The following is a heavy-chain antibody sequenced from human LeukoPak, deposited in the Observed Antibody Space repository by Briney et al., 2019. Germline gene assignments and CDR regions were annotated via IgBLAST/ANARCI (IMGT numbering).Heavy chain of an antibody. CDR2: INPNSGGT. D-gene: IGHD3-3*01. V-gene: IGHV1-2*02. J-gene: IGHJ6*03. CDR1: GYTFTGYY. Sequence: ASVKVSCKASGYTFTGYYMHWMRQAPGQGLEWMGWINPNSGGTNYAQKFQGRVTMTRDTSISTAYMELSRLRSDDTAVYYCARDRFGVVLPLYYYYYMDVWGKGTTVTVSS. CDR3: ARDRFGVVLPLYYYYYMDV.